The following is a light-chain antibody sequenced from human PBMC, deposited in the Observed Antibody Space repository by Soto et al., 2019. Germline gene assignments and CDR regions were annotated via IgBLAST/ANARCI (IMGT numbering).Light chain of an antibody. Sequence: QSALTQPRSVSGSPGQSVTISCTGTSSDVGGYNYVSWYQQHPGKAPKLMIYDVSKRPSGVPDRFSGSKSGNTASLTISGLQAEDEADYYCCSYAGSSYVFGTGTKVPVL. V-gene: IGLV2-11*01. J-gene: IGLJ1*01. CDR2: DVS. CDR1: SSDVGGYNY. CDR3: CSYAGSSYV.